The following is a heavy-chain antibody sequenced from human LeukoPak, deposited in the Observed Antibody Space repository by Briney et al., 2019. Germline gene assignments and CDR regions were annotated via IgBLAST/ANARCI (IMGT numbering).Heavy chain of an antibody. CDR3: TTDPAYDSSDYYYRVDI. CDR2: IKSKTDGGTT. V-gene: IGHV3-15*01. CDR1: GFTFSNSW. J-gene: IGHJ3*02. Sequence: GGSLRLSCAASGFTFSNSWMSWVRQAPGKGLEWVGRIKSKTDGGTTDYAARAKGRFTISRDDSKNTLYLQISSLKTEDTAVYDCTTDPAYDSSDYYYRVDIWGQGTMASVSS. D-gene: IGHD3-22*01.